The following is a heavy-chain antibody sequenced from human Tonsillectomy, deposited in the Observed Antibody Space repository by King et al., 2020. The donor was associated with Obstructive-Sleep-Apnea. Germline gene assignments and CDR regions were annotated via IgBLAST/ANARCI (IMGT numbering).Heavy chain of an antibody. D-gene: IGHD2-21*01. J-gene: IGHJ4*02. CDR3: ARRIADGFDY. CDR1: GDSISSSNW. Sequence: VQLQESGPGLVKPSGTLALKCTISGDSISSSNWWSWVRQPPGKGLEWIGETSHSGSSNYNPSLKSRVTISRDTSRNQFSLRLNSVTAADTAVYYCARRIADGFDYWGQGTLVTVSS. V-gene: IGHV4-4*02. CDR2: TSHSGSS.